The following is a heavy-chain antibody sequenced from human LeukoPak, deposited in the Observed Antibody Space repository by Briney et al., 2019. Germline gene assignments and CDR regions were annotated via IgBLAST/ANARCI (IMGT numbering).Heavy chain of an antibody. Sequence: TETLSLTCAVYGGSFSGYYWSWIRQPPGKVLEWIGEINHSGSTNYNSSLKSRVTISVDTSKNQISLKLSSVTAADTAVYYCARHGGGDCFDHWGQGTLVTVSS. CDR2: INHSGST. CDR1: GGSFSGYY. D-gene: IGHD2-21*01. CDR3: ARHGGGDCFDH. J-gene: IGHJ4*02. V-gene: IGHV4-34*01.